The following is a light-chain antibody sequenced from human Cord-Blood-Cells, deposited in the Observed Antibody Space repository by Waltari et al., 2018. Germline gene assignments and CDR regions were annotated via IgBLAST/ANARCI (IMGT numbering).Light chain of an antibody. CDR3: CSYAGSYTWV. CDR1: SSDVGGSNV. J-gene: IGLJ3*02. V-gene: IGLV2-11*01. Sequence: HSALPQPRSVSGPPGPSVTISSTGTSSDVGGSNVVPWYQQHTGKAPKLMIYVVSKRPSGVPDRFSGSKSGNTASLTISGLQAEDEADYYCCSYAGSYTWVFGGGTKLTVL. CDR2: VVS.